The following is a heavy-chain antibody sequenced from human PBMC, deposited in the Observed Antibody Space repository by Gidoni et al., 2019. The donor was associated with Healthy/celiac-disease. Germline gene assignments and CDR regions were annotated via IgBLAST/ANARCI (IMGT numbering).Heavy chain of an antibody. D-gene: IGHD1-1*01. CDR1: GFTFSSYG. CDR3: ARGGRLEPNLDAFDI. V-gene: IGHV3-33*01. CDR2: IWYDGSNK. Sequence: QVQLVESGGGVVQPGRSLRLSCAASGFTFSSYGMHWVRQAPGKGLEWVAVIWYDGSNKYYADSVKGRFTISRDNSKNTLYLQMNSLRAEDTAVYYCARGGRLEPNLDAFDIWGQGTMVTVSS. J-gene: IGHJ3*02.